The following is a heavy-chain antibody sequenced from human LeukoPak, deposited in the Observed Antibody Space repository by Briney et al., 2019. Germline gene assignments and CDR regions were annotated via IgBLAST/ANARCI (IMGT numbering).Heavy chain of an antibody. CDR2: IIPIFGTA. CDR3: ARYYDSSGYYYVGAFDI. D-gene: IGHD3-22*01. CDR1: GYTFTSYY. Sequence: WASVKVSCKASGYTFTSYYMHWVRQAPGQGLEWMGGIIPIFGTANYAQKFQGRVTITTDESTSTAYMELSSLRSEDTAVYYCARYYDSSGYYYVGAFDIWGQGTMVTVSS. V-gene: IGHV1-69*05. J-gene: IGHJ3*02.